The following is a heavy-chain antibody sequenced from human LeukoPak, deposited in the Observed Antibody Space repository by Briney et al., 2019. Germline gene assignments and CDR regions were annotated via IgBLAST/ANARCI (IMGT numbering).Heavy chain of an antibody. V-gene: IGHV3-66*01. CDR1: GFTVSSNY. J-gene: IGHJ4*02. CDR2: IYSDGST. Sequence: GGSLRLSCAASGFTVSSNYMSWVRQAPGKGLEWVSVIYSDGSTYYADSVKGRFTISRDNSKNTLYLQINSLRAEDTAVNYRARDYNYYHSSGYWYYFDYWGQGTLVTVSS. D-gene: IGHD3-22*01. CDR3: ARDYNYYHSSGYWYYFDY.